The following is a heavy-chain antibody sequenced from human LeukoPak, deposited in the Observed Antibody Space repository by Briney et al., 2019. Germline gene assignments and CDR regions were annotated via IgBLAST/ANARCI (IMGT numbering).Heavy chain of an antibody. V-gene: IGHV4-34*01. CDR1: GFTFSSYE. CDR3: ARGYYGSGSYSDAFDI. Sequence: GSLRLSCAASGFTFSSYEMNRVRQAPGKGLEWIGEINHSGSTNYNPSLKSRVTISVDTSKNQFSLKLSSVTAADTAVYYCARGYYGSGSYSDAFDIWGQGTMVTVSS. D-gene: IGHD3-10*01. CDR2: INHSGST. J-gene: IGHJ3*02.